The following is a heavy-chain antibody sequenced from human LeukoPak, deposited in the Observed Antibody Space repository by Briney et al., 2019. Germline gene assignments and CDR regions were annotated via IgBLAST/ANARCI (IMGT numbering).Heavy chain of an antibody. J-gene: IGHJ4*02. V-gene: IGHV3-23*01. D-gene: IGHD3-3*01. CDR3: AKTYDFWSGYSSPDY. CDR2: ISGSGGST. Sequence: GGSLRLSCAASGFTFSSYAMSWVRQAPGKGLEWVSAISGSGGSTYYADSVKGRFTISRDSSKNTLYLQMNSLRAEDTAVYYCAKTYDFWSGYSSPDYWGQGTLVTVSS. CDR1: GFTFSSYA.